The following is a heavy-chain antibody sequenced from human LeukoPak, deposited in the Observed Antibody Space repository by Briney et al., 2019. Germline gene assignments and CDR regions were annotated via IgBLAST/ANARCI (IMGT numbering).Heavy chain of an antibody. J-gene: IGHJ6*02. CDR2: IISKIAGGTT. V-gene: IGHV3-15*01. CDR3: SNPDIAV. CDR1: GFTFSNAW. Sequence: EPGGSLRLSCAASGFTFSNAWLNWVRQAPGKGLEWVGRIISKIAGGTTDSPAPVKGRFTMSRDESQNTLYLQMNSLKIEDTAVYYCSNPDIAVWGQGTTVTVSS. D-gene: IGHD5-12*01.